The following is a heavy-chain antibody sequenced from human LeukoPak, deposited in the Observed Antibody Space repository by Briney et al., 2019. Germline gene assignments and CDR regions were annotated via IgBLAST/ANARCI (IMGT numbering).Heavy chain of an antibody. D-gene: IGHD4-17*01. Sequence: PGGSLRLSCAASGFTFSSYSMNWVRQAPGKGLEWVSSISSSSSYIYYADSVNGRFTISRDNAKNSLYLQMNSLRAEDTAVYYCARDYSTVTTFFDYWGQGTLVTVSS. CDR1: GFTFSSYS. J-gene: IGHJ4*02. V-gene: IGHV3-21*01. CDR2: ISSSSSYI. CDR3: ARDYSTVTTFFDY.